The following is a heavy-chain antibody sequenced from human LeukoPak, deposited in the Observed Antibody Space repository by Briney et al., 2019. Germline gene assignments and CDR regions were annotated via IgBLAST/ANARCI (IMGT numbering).Heavy chain of an antibody. J-gene: IGHJ4*02. V-gene: IGHV3-23*01. CDR1: GITLSNYG. Sequence: GSLRLSCAVSGITLSNYGISWVRQAPGKGLEWVAGISDSGGNTKYADSVKGRFTISRDNPKNTLYLQMNSLRAEDTAVYFCAKRGVVIRVILVGFHKEAYYFESWGQGALVTVSS. CDR2: ISDSGGNT. CDR3: AKRGVVIRVILVGFHKEAYYFES. D-gene: IGHD3/OR15-3a*01.